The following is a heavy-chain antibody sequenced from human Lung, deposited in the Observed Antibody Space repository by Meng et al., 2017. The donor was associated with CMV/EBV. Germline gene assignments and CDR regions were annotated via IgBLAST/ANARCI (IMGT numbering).Heavy chain of an antibody. V-gene: IGHV6-1*01. J-gene: IGHJ4*02. D-gene: IGHD4-23*01. CDR2: TYYRSKWYH. CDR1: GDIVSSNSAA. CDR3: ARGINGGCGD. Sequence: QVHLQQSVPGLLKPTPTLSLTCAISGDIVSSNSAAWHWIRQSPSRGLEWLGRTYYRSKWYHEYAVSVKSRITISPDTPKNQFSLQLNSMTPEDTAVYYCARGINGGCGDWGQGTLVTVSS.